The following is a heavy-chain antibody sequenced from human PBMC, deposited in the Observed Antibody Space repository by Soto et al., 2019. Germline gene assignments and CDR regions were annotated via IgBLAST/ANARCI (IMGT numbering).Heavy chain of an antibody. Sequence: ASVKVSCKASGYTFTGHYIHWVRQAPEQGPEWMGEIGPESGATRYAQKFQGRVTMTRDTSITTVYMELKNLSPDDTAVYYCGRGRSGQIVVFFWGQGTPVTVS. D-gene: IGHD1-26*01. CDR1: GYTFTGHY. CDR3: GRGRSGQIVVFF. J-gene: IGHJ4*02. CDR2: IGPESGAT. V-gene: IGHV1-2*02.